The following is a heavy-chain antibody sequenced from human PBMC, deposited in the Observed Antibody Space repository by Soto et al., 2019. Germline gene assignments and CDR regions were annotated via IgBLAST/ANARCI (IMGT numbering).Heavy chain of an antibody. CDR2: INSGVGST. V-gene: IGHV3-23*01. CDR3: ENAFGVGGSDPGCLDY. J-gene: IGHJ4*02. D-gene: IGHD2-15*01. CDR1: GFTFSSYA. Sequence: EVQLLESGGGLVQPGGSLRLSCAASGFTFSSYAMSWVRQAPGKGLEWVSAINSGVGSTYYADSVKGRLTVSRDNSNNTLDLRTDSMRAENTAVYYCENAFGVGGSDPGCLDYCGQGTLV.